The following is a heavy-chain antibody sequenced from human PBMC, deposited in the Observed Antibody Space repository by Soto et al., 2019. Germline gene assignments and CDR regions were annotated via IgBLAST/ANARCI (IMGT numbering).Heavy chain of an antibody. Sequence: ASVKVSCKASGGTFSSYAISWVRQAPGQGLEWMGGIIPIFGTANYAQKFQGRVTITADESTSTAYMELSSLRSEDTAVYYCARTSSGSGSYGPFGYWGQGTLVTVSS. D-gene: IGHD3-10*01. V-gene: IGHV1-69*13. CDR2: IIPIFGTA. CDR3: ARTSSGSGSYGPFGY. CDR1: GGTFSSYA. J-gene: IGHJ4*02.